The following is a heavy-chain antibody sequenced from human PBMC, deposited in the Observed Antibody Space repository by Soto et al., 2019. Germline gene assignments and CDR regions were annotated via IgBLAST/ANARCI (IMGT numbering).Heavy chain of an antibody. CDR2: INPKSGDS. CDR3: ARSTGGYSYNGMGA. V-gene: IGHV1-2*02. Sequence: QEQLVQSGAEVKQPGASVKVSCKPSGYTFTGYYIHWVRQAPGQGLEWMGWINPKSGDSKYGQKFQGRVTVTSDTPFSTAYMELSRLRADATSVYYCARSTGGYSYNGMGAWAQGTTVSVSS. D-gene: IGHD7-27*01. J-gene: IGHJ6*02. CDR1: GYTFTGYY.